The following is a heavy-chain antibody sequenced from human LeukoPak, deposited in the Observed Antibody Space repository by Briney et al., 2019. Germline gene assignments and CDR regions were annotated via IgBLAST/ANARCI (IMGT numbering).Heavy chain of an antibody. CDR1: GGSFSGYY. D-gene: IGHD5-18*01. V-gene: IGHV4-34*01. J-gene: IGHJ5*02. CDR3: ARGSAFVTTYRGGNWFDP. Sequence: SETLSLTCAVYGGSFSGYYWSWIRQPPGKGLEWIGEINHSGSTNYNPSLKSRVTISVDTSKNQFSLKLSSVTAADTAVYYCARGSAFVTTYRGGNWFDPWGQGTLVTVSS. CDR2: INHSGST.